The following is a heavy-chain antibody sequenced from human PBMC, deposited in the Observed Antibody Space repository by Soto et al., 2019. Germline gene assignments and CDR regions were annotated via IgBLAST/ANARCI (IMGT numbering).Heavy chain of an antibody. J-gene: IGHJ4*02. Sequence: PGGSLRLSCAASGFTLSRFELHWVRQAPGKGLEWISYISSSGSTAYYASSVEGRFTISRDNANNSVYLQMDSLRAEDTAIYYCTRAAWFPYLSFYWGQGALVTVSS. V-gene: IGHV3-48*03. CDR3: TRAAWFPYLSFY. D-gene: IGHD3-10*01. CDR1: GFTLSRFE. CDR2: ISSSGSTA.